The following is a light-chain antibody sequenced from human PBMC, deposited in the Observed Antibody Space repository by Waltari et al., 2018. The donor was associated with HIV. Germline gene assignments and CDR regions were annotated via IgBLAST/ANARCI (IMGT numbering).Light chain of an antibody. CDR1: SSYVDAPNY. V-gene: IGLV2-11*01. Sequence: QSDLTQHRPASGSPGRSVTISCTGTSSYVDAPNYVSWYQQHPGKAPKPMIYDVNKRPSGVPDRFSGSKSGNTASLNISGLQAEDESDYYCCSYAGIWGVFGTGTKVTVL. CDR2: DVN. CDR3: CSYAGIWGV. J-gene: IGLJ1*01.